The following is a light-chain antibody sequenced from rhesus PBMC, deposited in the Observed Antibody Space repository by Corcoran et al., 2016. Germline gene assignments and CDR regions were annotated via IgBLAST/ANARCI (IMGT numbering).Light chain of an antibody. V-gene: IGKV1-25*01. J-gene: IGKJ2*01. Sequence: DIQMTQSPSSLSASVGDRVTITCRASQGITNDLAWYQQKPVETPKLLIYEASSLQSGIPSRFSGSGSGTDFTLTISILQSEDVATYYCQHYYSTPYSFGQGTKVEIK. CDR3: QHYYSTPYS. CDR2: EAS. CDR1: QGITND.